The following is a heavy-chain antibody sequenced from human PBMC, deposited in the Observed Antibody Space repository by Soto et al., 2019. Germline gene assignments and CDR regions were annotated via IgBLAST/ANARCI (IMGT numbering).Heavy chain of an antibody. CDR3: ARGSYYLTYYYGMDV. Sequence: QVQLVQSGAEVKKPGASVKVSCKASGYTFTSYYMHWVRQAPGQGLEWMGLINPSGGSTSYAKKFQGRVTMTRDTSTSTVYMELSSLRSEDTAVYYCARGSYYLTYYYGMDVWGQGTTVTVSS. CDR1: GYTFTSYY. J-gene: IGHJ6*02. D-gene: IGHD3-10*01. CDR2: INPSGGST. V-gene: IGHV1-46*01.